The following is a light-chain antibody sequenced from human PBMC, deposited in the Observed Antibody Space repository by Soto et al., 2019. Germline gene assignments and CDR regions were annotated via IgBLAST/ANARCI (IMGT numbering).Light chain of an antibody. V-gene: IGKV4-1*01. CDR1: QSVLYSSNNKNY. Sequence: DIVMTQSPDSLAVSLGERATINCKSSQSVLYSSNNKNYLAWYQQKPGQPPKLLIYWASTRESGVPDRFSGSGSGTEFTLTISSLQAEDVAVYYCQQYYSTSGTFGQGTKVEIK. J-gene: IGKJ1*01. CDR2: WAS. CDR3: QQYYSTSGT.